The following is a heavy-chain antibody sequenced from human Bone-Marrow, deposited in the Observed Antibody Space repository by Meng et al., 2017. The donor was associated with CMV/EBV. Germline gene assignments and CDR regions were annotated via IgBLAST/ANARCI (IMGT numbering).Heavy chain of an antibody. CDR3: ARCEEDIGYCSSTSYYSYYYGMDV. Sequence: GGSLRLSCAASGFTFSSYSMNWVRQAPGKGLEWVSSISSSSSKIYYADSVKGRFTISRDNAKNSLYLQMNSLRAEDTAVYYCARCEEDIGYCSSTSYYSYYYGMDVWGQGTTVTVSS. V-gene: IGHV3-21*01. D-gene: IGHD2-2*02. CDR2: ISSSSSKI. CDR1: GFTFSSYS. J-gene: IGHJ6*02.